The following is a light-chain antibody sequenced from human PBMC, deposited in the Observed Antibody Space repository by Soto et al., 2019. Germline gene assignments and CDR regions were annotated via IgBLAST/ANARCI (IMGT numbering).Light chain of an antibody. CDR2: GAS. CDR3: QQYGSSPRT. V-gene: IGKV3-20*01. J-gene: IGKJ1*01. Sequence: EIVLTQSPGALSLSPGERATLSCGASQSVSSSYLAWYQQKPGQAPRLLIYGASTRATGIPDRFSVSGSGTDFTLTISRLEPEAFAVYYGQQYGSSPRTFGQGTKVEIK. CDR1: QSVSSSY.